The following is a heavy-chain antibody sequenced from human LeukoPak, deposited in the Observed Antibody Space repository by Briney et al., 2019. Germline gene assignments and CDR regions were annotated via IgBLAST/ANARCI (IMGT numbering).Heavy chain of an antibody. V-gene: IGHV1-2*02. CDR2: INPNSGGT. Sequence: ASVKVSCKASGYTFTGYYMHWVRQAPGQGLEWMGWINPNSGGTNYAQKFQGRVTMTRDTSISTAYMELSRLRSDDTAVYYCARVSYYDSSDTMGYWGQGTLVTVSS. J-gene: IGHJ4*02. CDR3: ARVSYYDSSDTMGY. CDR1: GYTFTGYY. D-gene: IGHD3-22*01.